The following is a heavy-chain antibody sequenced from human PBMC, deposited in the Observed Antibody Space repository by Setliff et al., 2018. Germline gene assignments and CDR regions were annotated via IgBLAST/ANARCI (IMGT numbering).Heavy chain of an antibody. CDR3: ARVNQYSSVWYNYYYGMDV. D-gene: IGHD6-19*01. CDR1: GGSISSSSYY. J-gene: IGHJ6*02. CDR2: IYHSGST. Sequence: TSETLSLTCTVSGGSISSSSYYWGWIRQPPGKGLEWIGSIYHSGSTYYNPSLKSRVTISVDTSKNQFSLKLSSVTAADTAVYYCARVNQYSSVWYNYYYGMDVWGQGTTVTVSS. V-gene: IGHV4-39*07.